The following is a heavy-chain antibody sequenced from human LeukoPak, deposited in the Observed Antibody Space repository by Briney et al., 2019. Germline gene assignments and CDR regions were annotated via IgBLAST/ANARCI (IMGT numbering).Heavy chain of an antibody. CDR2: MYKSGGT. CDR1: GGSISSDTYF. CDR3: ARDVRLGDYFDY. Sequence: SETLSLTCTVSGGSISSDTYFWSWIRQPAGKGLEWIGRMYKSGGTNYNASLQSRVTMSVDTSKNQFSLRLSSMTAADTAVYYCARDVRLGDYFDYWGQGTLVTVSS. J-gene: IGHJ4*02. V-gene: IGHV4-61*10. D-gene: IGHD3-10*02.